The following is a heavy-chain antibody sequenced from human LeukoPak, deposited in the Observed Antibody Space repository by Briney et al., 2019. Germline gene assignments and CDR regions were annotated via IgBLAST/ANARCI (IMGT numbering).Heavy chain of an antibody. CDR1: GFTFSSYA. Sequence: GGSLRLSCAASGFTFSSYAMHWVRQAPGKGLEWVAVISYDGSNKYYADSVKGRFTISRDNSKNTLYLQMNSLRAEDTAVYYCARAGYDSSGYFERGAFDIWGQGTMVTVSS. V-gene: IGHV3-30-3*01. CDR2: ISYDGSNK. J-gene: IGHJ3*02. CDR3: ARAGYDSSGYFERGAFDI. D-gene: IGHD3-22*01.